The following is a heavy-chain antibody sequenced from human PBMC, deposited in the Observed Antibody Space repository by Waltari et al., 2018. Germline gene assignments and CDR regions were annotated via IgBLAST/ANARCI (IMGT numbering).Heavy chain of an antibody. V-gene: IGHV3-74*03. CDR1: GLTFSSYW. J-gene: IGHJ4*02. CDR3: VLPDRSSWAHFDY. D-gene: IGHD6-13*01. Sequence: EVQLVESGGGLVQPGGSVRLSCAASGLTFSSYWMRWVRQAPGKGLVWVSRITSDGSSITYADFVKGRFSMSRDKAKNTLYLQMDSLRAEDTAVYYCVLPDRSSWAHFDYWGQGTLVTVSS. CDR2: ITSDGSSI.